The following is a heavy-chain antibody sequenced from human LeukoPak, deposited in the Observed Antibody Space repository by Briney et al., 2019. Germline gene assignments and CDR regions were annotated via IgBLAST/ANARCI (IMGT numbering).Heavy chain of an antibody. V-gene: IGHV4-39*07. Sequence: SETLSLTCTVSGGSISSSSYYWGWIRQPPGKGLEWIGSIYYSGSTYYNPSLKSRVTISVDTSKNQFSLKLSSVTAADTAVYFCARGRNVAFDIWGQGTMVTVSS. CDR3: ARGRNVAFDI. J-gene: IGHJ3*02. CDR2: IYYSGST. CDR1: GGSISSSSYY.